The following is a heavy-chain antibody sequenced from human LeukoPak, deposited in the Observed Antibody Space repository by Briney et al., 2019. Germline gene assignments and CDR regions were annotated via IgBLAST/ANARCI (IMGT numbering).Heavy chain of an antibody. V-gene: IGHV1-46*01. Sequence: ASVKVSCKASGYTFTSYYMHWVREAPGQGLEWMGIINPSVGSTSYAQKFQGRVTMTRDTSTSTVYMELSSLRSEDTAVYYCARERYCTNGVCYRLPGGNYYYYGMDVWGQGTTVTVSS. CDR2: INPSVGST. J-gene: IGHJ6*02. D-gene: IGHD2-8*01. CDR1: GYTFTSYY. CDR3: ARERYCTNGVCYRLPGGNYYYYGMDV.